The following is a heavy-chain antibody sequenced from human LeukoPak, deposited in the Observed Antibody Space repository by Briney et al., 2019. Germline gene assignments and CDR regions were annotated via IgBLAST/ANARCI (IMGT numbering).Heavy chain of an antibody. CDR2: ISGGGGST. Sequence: PGGSLRLSCAASGFTFSSYAMNWVRQAPGKGLEWVSGISGGGGSTYYADSVKGRFTISRDNSKNTLYLQMNSLRAEDTAVYYCAKAHYYDSSGYYYYYYGMDVWGQGTTVTVSS. D-gene: IGHD3-22*01. V-gene: IGHV3-23*01. CDR3: AKAHYYDSSGYYYYYYGMDV. CDR1: GFTFSSYA. J-gene: IGHJ6*02.